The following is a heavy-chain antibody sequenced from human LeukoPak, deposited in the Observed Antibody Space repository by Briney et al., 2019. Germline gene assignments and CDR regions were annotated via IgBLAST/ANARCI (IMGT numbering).Heavy chain of an antibody. J-gene: IGHJ4*02. CDR2: IWYDGSNI. Sequence: GGSLRLSCAASGLTFSSYGMHWARQAPGKGLEWLAVIWYDGSNIYYADPVKGRFAISRDNSKNTLYLQINSLRAEDTAVYYCARARNDYDTSSFSALDYWGQGTLVTVSS. CDR3: ARARNDYDTSSFSALDY. D-gene: IGHD3-22*01. V-gene: IGHV3-33*01. CDR1: GLTFSSYG.